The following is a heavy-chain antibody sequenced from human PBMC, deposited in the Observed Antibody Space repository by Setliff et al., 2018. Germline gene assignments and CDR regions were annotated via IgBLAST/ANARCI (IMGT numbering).Heavy chain of an antibody. Sequence: PGESLKISCKGSGYRFTSNWIGWVRQTPGKGLEWVGAIYPGDSDTRYNPSFRGQVTISADKSINTAYLQWSSLKASDSAMYFCGSHSSGWHGSAFENWGQGTKVTVSS. J-gene: IGHJ3*02. V-gene: IGHV5-51*01. D-gene: IGHD3-22*01. CDR1: GYRFTSNW. CDR3: GSHSSGWHGSAFEN. CDR2: IYPGDSDT.